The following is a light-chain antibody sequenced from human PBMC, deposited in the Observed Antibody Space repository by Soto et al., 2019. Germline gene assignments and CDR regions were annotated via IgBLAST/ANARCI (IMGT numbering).Light chain of an antibody. CDR3: QTWGTVGV. CDR1: SGHSSNA. CDR2: LNSDGSH. V-gene: IGLV4-69*01. Sequence: QLVLTQPPSASASLGASVKLTCTLSSGHSSNAIAWHQQQPEKGPRYLMKLNSDGSHYKGDGIPDRFSGSRSGAERYLTISSRQSEDEADYYCQTWGTVGVFGGGTKLNVL. J-gene: IGLJ3*02.